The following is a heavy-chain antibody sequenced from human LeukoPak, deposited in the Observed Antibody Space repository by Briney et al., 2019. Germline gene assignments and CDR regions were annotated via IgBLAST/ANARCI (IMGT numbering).Heavy chain of an antibody. CDR3: AKDRPYGRGYYVPWDK. V-gene: IGHV3-30*02. Sequence: GSRRLSCAASGFSFSTSGMHWVRQTPLKGLEWVAYIRFDGSNKDYADPVKGRFSISRDNSENKVYLNMNSLRPEDTAVYYCAKDRPYGRGYYVPWDKWGQGTLVTVSS. D-gene: IGHD3-22*01. CDR2: IRFDGSNK. J-gene: IGHJ4*02. CDR1: GFSFSTSG.